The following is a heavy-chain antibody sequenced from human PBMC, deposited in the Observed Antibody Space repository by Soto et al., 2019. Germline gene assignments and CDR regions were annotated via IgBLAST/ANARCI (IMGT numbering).Heavy chain of an antibody. D-gene: IGHD3-22*01. CDR1: GFTFSDYY. CDR2: ISSSGSTI. J-gene: IGHJ4*02. CDR3: AREGGYYYDNSGYRDSYDY. V-gene: IGHV3-11*01. Sequence: PGGSLRPSCAASGFTFSDYYMSWIRQAPGKGLEWVSYISSSGSTIYYAGSVKGRFTISRDDAENSLYLQMNSLRAEGTAVYYCAREGGYYYDNSGYRDSYDYWGQGTLVTVSS.